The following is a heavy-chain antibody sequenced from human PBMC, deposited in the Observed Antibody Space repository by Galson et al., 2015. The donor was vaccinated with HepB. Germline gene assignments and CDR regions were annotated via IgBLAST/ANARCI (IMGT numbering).Heavy chain of an antibody. V-gene: IGHV5-51*01. D-gene: IGHD5-12*01. CDR3: VRRARVVTTTTITHYWYFDL. CDR2: IYPADSDT. CDR1: GYDFSSFW. Sequence: QSGAEVKKPGESLKISCKASGYDFSSFWIGWVRQMPGKGPEWMGIIYPADSDTRYSPSFQGQVTLSADTPTTTAYLQWNSLKASDSAMYYCVRRARVVTTTTITHYWYFDLWGRGTRVTVSS. J-gene: IGHJ2*01.